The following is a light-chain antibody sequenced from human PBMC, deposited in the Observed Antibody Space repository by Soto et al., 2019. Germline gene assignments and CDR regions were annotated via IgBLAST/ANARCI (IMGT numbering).Light chain of an antibody. V-gene: IGLV2-14*01. Sequence: QSALTQPASVSGSPGQSITISCTGTSSDVAGYNYVSWYQQRPGKAPKLMIYEVSNRPSGVSNRFSGSKSGNTASLTISGLQAEDEADYYCSSYTSSSTLVIFGGGTKVTVL. CDR2: EVS. J-gene: IGLJ2*01. CDR3: SSYTSSSTLVI. CDR1: SSDVAGYNY.